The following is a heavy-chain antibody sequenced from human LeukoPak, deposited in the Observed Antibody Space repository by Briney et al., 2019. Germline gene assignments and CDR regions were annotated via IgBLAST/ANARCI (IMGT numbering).Heavy chain of an antibody. V-gene: IGHV4-39*01. D-gene: IGHD1-1*01. Sequence: SETLSLTCTVSGGSISSSSYYWGWIRQPPGKGLEWIGSIYYSGSTYYNPSLKSRVTISVDTSKNQFSLKLSSVTAADTAVYYCARLYHPPNWNDVFDAFDIWAQGTMVTVSS. CDR2: IYYSGST. CDR1: GGSISSSSYY. CDR3: ARLYHPPNWNDVFDAFDI. J-gene: IGHJ3*02.